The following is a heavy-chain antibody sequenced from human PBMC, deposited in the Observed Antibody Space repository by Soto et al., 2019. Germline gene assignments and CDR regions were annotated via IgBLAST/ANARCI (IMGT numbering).Heavy chain of an antibody. D-gene: IGHD5-18*01. CDR1: GFTFSTYA. CDR2: ISYDGTNK. J-gene: IGHJ4*02. CDR3: ARDGMGYSYGTDY. Sequence: VGSLRLSCAASGFTFSTYAMHWVRQAPGMGLEWVAVISYDGTNKDYTDSVKGRFTISRDNSKNTLYLQMSSLRTEDTAFYYCARDGMGYSYGTDYWGQGTVVTVSS. V-gene: IGHV3-30-3*01.